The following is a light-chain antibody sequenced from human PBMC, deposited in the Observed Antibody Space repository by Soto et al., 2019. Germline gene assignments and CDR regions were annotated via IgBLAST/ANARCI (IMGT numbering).Light chain of an antibody. CDR3: GTWDSSLSHVV. CDR2: DNN. V-gene: IGLV1-51*01. J-gene: IGLJ2*01. CDR1: SSNIGNNY. Sequence: QSVLTQPPSVSAAPGQKVTISCSGSSSNIGNNYVSWYQHLPGTAPKLLIYDNNKRPSGIPDRFSGSNSGTSATLGITGLQTGDEADYYCGTWDSSLSHVVFGGGTKLTVL.